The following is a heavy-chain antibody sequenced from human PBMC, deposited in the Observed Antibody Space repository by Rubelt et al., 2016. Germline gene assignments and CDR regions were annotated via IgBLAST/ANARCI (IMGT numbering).Heavy chain of an antibody. D-gene: IGHD3-16*01. CDR1: AYTFTSYG. CDR3: CRDRGGGSVFDY. Sequence: QVQLVQSGAEVKKPGASVKVSCKASAYTFTSYGISWVRQAPGQGLEWMGWINSYNGNKNGAKKYQGVVTVTTYTSRGNGYMERRRLSSDDMSVYYCCRDRGGGSVFDYVGQGTLVTVSS. V-gene: IGHV1-18*03. CDR2: INSYNGNK. J-gene: IGHJ4*02.